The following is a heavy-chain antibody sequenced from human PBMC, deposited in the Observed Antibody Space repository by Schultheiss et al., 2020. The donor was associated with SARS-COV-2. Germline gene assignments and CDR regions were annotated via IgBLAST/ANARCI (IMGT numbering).Heavy chain of an antibody. D-gene: IGHD6-13*01. V-gene: IGHV4-59*01. CDR2: IYYSGST. CDR1: GGSISSYY. Sequence: SETLSLTCTVSGGSISSYYWSWIRQPPGKGLEWIGYIYYSGSTNYNPSLKSRVTISLDTSKNQFSLKLSSVTAADTAVYYCASLAAAGKNYYYYGMDVWGQGTTVTVSS. CDR3: ASLAAAGKNYYYYGMDV. J-gene: IGHJ6*02.